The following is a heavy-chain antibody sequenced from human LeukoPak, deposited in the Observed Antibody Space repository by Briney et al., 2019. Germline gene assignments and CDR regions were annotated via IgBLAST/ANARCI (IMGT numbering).Heavy chain of an antibody. V-gene: IGHV1-69*01. CDR2: IIPIFGTA. J-gene: IGHJ4*02. CDR3: GRDKDAYIPGTPDY. CDR1: GGTFSSYA. D-gene: IGHD5-24*01. Sequence: ASVKVSCKASGGTFSSYAISWVRQAPGQGLEWMGGIIPIFGTANYAQKFQGRVTITADESTSTAYMELSSLRSEDTAVYYCGRDKDAYIPGTPDYWGQGTLVTVSS.